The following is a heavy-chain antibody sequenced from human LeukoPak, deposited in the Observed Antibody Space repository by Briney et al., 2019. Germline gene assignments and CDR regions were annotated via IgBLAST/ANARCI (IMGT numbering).Heavy chain of an antibody. CDR2: IYYSGSI. V-gene: IGHV4-59*01. Sequence: SETLSLTCTVSGGSISSYYWSWIRQPPGKGLEWIGYIYYSGSINYNPSLKSRVTISVDTSKNQFSLKLSSVTAADTAVYYCARDEVTGNYFDYWGQGTLVTVSS. J-gene: IGHJ4*02. CDR1: GGSISSYY. CDR3: ARDEVTGNYFDY.